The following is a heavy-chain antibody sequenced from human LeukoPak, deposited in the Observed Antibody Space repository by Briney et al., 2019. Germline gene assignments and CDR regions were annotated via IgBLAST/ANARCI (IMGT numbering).Heavy chain of an antibody. Sequence: SETLSLTCTVSGGSISSGDYYWSWIRQPPGKGLEWIGYIYYSGSTYYNPSLKSRVTISVDTSKNQFSLKPSSVTAADTAVYYCARRYYYGSGIDYWGQGTLVTVSS. D-gene: IGHD3-10*01. CDR1: GGSISSGDYY. V-gene: IGHV4-30-4*01. CDR3: ARRYYYGSGIDY. CDR2: IYYSGST. J-gene: IGHJ4*02.